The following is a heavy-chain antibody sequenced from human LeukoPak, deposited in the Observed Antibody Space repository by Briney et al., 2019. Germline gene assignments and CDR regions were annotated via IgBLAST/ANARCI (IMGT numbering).Heavy chain of an antibody. CDR3: ARDKTEQWLVLEAFDI. V-gene: IGHV3-21*01. J-gene: IGHJ3*02. CDR2: ISATSSYI. CDR1: GFSFTNAW. Sequence: GGSLRLSCAASGFSFTNAWMNWVRQTPGKGLEWVSSISATSSYIYYADSARGRFTISRDNAKNSLYLQMNSLRAEDTAVYYCARDKTEQWLVLEAFDIWGQGTVVIVSS. D-gene: IGHD6-19*01.